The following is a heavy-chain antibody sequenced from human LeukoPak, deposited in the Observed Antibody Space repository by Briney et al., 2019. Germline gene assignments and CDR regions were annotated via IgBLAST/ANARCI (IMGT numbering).Heavy chain of an antibody. V-gene: IGHV5-51*01. CDR2: IYPGDSDT. Sequence: GESLKISCKDSAYSFTSYWIGWVRQMPGKGLEWMGIIYPGDSDTRYSPSSQGQVTISADKSINTAYLQWSSLKASDTAIYYCSRRGVAMDPFDYWGQGTLVTVSS. D-gene: IGHD5-18*01. CDR3: SRRGVAMDPFDY. CDR1: AYSFTSYW. J-gene: IGHJ4*02.